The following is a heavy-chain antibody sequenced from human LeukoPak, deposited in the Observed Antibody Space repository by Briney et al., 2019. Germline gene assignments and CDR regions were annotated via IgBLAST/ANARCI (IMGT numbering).Heavy chain of an antibody. J-gene: IGHJ3*02. CDR2: IRYDGSNK. V-gene: IGHV3-30*02. CDR3: AKRRGKAAAGPVGAFDI. CDR1: GFTFSSYG. Sequence: GGSLRLSCAASGFTFSSYGMHWVRQAPGKGLEWVAFIRYDGSNKYYADSVKGRFTISRDNSKNTLYLQMNSLRAEDTAVYYCAKRRGKAAAGPVGAFDIWGQGTMVTVSS. D-gene: IGHD6-13*01.